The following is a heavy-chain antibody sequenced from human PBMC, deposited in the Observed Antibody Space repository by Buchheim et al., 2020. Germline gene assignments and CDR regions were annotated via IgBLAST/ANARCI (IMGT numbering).Heavy chain of an antibody. Sequence: QVQLQESGPGLVKPSETLSLTCTVSGASIRSYHWSWIRQPPGKGLEWIGYIYYSGSTNYNPPLKSRVTISIDTSQNQFSLNLSSVTAADTAVYSCARVAYSGNSLDYWGQGTL. D-gene: IGHD4-23*01. CDR3: ARVAYSGNSLDY. V-gene: IGHV4-59*01. CDR1: GASIRSYH. J-gene: IGHJ4*02. CDR2: IYYSGST.